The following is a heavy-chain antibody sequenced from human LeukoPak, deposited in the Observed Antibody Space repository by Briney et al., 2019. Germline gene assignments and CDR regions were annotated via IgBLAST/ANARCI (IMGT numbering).Heavy chain of an antibody. CDR1: GGSLSSSTSY. Sequence: PSETLSLTCTVSGGSLSSSTSYWGWIRQPPGKGLEWIGSIYYSGSTSYNPSLKSRVTISVDTSKKQFSLKLDSVTAADTAVYYCARNASDSGTSYFDYWGQGTLVTVSS. V-gene: IGHV4-39*01. D-gene: IGHD1-26*01. CDR3: ARNASDSGTSYFDY. J-gene: IGHJ4*02. CDR2: IYYSGST.